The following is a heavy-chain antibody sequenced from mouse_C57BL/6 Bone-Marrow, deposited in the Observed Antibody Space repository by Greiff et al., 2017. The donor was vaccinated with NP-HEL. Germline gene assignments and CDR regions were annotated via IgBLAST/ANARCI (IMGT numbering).Heavy chain of an antibody. D-gene: IGHD3-2*02. CDR2: INPSNGGT. CDR3: ARLDSSGYGNY. Sequence: QVQLQQSGTELVKPGASVKLSCKASGYTFTSYWMHWVKQRPGQGLEWIGNINPSNGGTNYNEKFKSKAILTVDKSSSTAYMQLSSLTSEDSAVYYCARLDSSGYGNYWGQGTTLTVSS. CDR1: GYTFTSYW. V-gene: IGHV1-53*01. J-gene: IGHJ2*01.